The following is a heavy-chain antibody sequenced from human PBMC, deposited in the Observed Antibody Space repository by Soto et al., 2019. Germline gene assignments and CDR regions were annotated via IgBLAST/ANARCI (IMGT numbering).Heavy chain of an antibody. Sequence: GGSLRLSCAASGFTFSSYDMHWVRQATGKGLEWVSAIGTAGDTYYPGSVKGRFTISRENAKNSLYLQMNSLRAGDTAVYYCARDKASGTTANYYVLDVWGQGTTVTVSS. V-gene: IGHV3-13*04. CDR3: ARDKASGTTANYYVLDV. J-gene: IGHJ6*02. CDR1: GFTFSSYD. CDR2: IGTAGDT. D-gene: IGHD4-17*01.